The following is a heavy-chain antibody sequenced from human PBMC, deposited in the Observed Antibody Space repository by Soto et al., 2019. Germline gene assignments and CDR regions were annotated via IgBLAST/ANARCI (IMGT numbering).Heavy chain of an antibody. CDR2: ISSSSSYT. V-gene: IGHV3-11*03. Sequence: GGSLRLSCAASGFTFSDYYMSWIRQAPGKGLEWVSYISSSSSYTNYADSVKGRFTISRDNAKNSLYLQMNSLRAEDTAVYYCARFYYYDSPSPFDYWGQGTLVTVSS. CDR1: GFTFSDYY. J-gene: IGHJ4*02. D-gene: IGHD3-22*01. CDR3: ARFYYYDSPSPFDY.